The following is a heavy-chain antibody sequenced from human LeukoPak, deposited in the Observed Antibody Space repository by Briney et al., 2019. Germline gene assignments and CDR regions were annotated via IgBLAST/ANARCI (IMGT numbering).Heavy chain of an antibody. CDR3: ARELGILGAFDI. Sequence: SVKVSCKASGGTFSSYAISWVRQAPGQGLEWMGGIIPILGTANYAQKFQGRVTITTGESTSTAYMGLSSLRSEDTAVYYCARELGILGAFDIWGQGTMVTVSS. D-gene: IGHD7-27*01. CDR2: IIPILGTA. CDR1: GGTFSSYA. J-gene: IGHJ3*02. V-gene: IGHV1-69*05.